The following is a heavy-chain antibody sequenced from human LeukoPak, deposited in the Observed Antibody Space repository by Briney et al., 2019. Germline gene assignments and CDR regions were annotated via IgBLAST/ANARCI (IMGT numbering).Heavy chain of an antibody. Sequence: SVKVSCKASGGTFSSYATSWVRQAPGQGLEWMGRIIPIFGIANYAQKFQGRVTITADKSTSTAYMELSSLRSEDTAVYYCARIYCSGGSCYSFDPWGQGTLVTVSS. CDR2: IIPIFGIA. J-gene: IGHJ5*02. CDR1: GGTFSSYA. D-gene: IGHD2-15*01. V-gene: IGHV1-69*04. CDR3: ARIYCSGGSCYSFDP.